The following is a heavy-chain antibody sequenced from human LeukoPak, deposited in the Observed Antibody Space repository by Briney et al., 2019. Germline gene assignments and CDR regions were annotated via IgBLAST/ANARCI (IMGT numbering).Heavy chain of an antibody. CDR1: GFTFSSYA. CDR2: ISGSGGST. D-gene: IGHD1-26*01. Sequence: PGGSLRLSCAASGFTFSSYAMSCVRQAPGKGLEWVSAISGSGGSTYYADSVKGRFTISRDNSKNTLYLQMNSLRAEDTAVYYCANLGIVGATPTFDYWGQGTLVTVSS. J-gene: IGHJ4*02. CDR3: ANLGIVGATPTFDY. V-gene: IGHV3-23*01.